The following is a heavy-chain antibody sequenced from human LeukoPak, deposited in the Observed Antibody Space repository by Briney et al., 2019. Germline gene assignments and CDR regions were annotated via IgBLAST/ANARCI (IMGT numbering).Heavy chain of an antibody. CDR3: ARVRTVTNLDDAFDI. Sequence: GGSLRLSCAASGFTVSSNYMSWVRQAPGKGLEWVSVIYSGGSTYYADSVKGRFTISRDNSKNTLYLQMNSLRAEDTAVYYCARVRTVTNLDDAFDIWGQGTMVTVSS. CDR1: GFTVSSNY. CDR2: IYSGGST. J-gene: IGHJ3*02. V-gene: IGHV3-66*01. D-gene: IGHD4-17*01.